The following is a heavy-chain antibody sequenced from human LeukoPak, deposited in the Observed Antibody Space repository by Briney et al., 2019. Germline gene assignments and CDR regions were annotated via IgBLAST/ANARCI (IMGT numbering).Heavy chain of an antibody. V-gene: IGHV4-59*11. CDR1: GDSINSLDL. J-gene: IGHJ4*02. CDR3: AREGYSSGWYAY. CDR2: IYYSGST. Sequence: PSETLSLTCTVSGDSINSLDLWSWVRQPPGKGLEWIGYIYYSGSTNYNPSLKSRVTISVDTSKTQFSLKLSSVTAADTAVYYCAREGYSSGWYAYWGQGTLVTVSS. D-gene: IGHD6-19*01.